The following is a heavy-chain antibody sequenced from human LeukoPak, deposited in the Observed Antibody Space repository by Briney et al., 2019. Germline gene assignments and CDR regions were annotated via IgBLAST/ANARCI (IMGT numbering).Heavy chain of an antibody. J-gene: IGHJ6*03. D-gene: IGHD1-1*01. Sequence: GGSLRLSCAASGFTFSSYSMNWVRQAPGKGLEWVSYISSSSSTIYYADSVKGRFTISRDNANNSLYLQMNSLRAEDTAVYYCARDNELKYYYYYMDVWGKGTTVTVSS. V-gene: IGHV3-48*01. CDR3: ARDNELKYYYYYMDV. CDR2: ISSSSSTI. CDR1: GFTFSSYS.